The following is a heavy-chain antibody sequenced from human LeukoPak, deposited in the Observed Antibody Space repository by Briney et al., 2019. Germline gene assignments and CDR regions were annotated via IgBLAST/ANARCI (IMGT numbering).Heavy chain of an antibody. Sequence: PGGSLRLSCAASGFTFSSYWMSWVRQAPGKGLEWVANIKQDGSEKYYVGSVKGRFTISRDNAKNSLYLQMNSLRAEDTAVYYCARGSTRTVPEYYFDYWGQGTLVTVSS. CDR1: GFTFSSYW. CDR3: ARGSTRTVPEYYFDY. CDR2: IKQDGSEK. D-gene: IGHD4-4*01. J-gene: IGHJ4*02. V-gene: IGHV3-7*01.